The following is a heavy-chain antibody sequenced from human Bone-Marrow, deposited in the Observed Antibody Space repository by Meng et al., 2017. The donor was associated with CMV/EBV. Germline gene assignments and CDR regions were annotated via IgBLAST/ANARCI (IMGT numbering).Heavy chain of an antibody. V-gene: IGHV3-7*01. CDR3: SRENSGLDS. CDR2: MNPHGSER. Sequence: GESLKISCEVSGFTLTDYWMDWVRQAPGKGLEWVANMNPHGSERHYVDSVKGRFIISRDSAKNSLYLQLNSLRVEDTAVYYCSRENSGLDSWGQGTRVTGSS. J-gene: IGHJ5*01. CDR1: GFTLTDYW.